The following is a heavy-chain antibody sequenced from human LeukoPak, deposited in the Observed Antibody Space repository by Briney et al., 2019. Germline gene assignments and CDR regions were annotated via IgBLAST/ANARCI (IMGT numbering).Heavy chain of an antibody. D-gene: IGHD2/OR15-2a*01. Sequence: HSGGSLRLSCAASGFTFSNFWIHWVRHAPGGGLVWVSRIEADGRTTNYAESVKGRFTVSRDNAKDTVSLQMNSLRAEDTAVYYCAKDLSEAEGNFDYWGQGTLVTVSS. CDR2: IEADGRTT. CDR3: AKDLSEAEGNFDY. J-gene: IGHJ4*02. V-gene: IGHV3-74*01. CDR1: GFTFSNFW.